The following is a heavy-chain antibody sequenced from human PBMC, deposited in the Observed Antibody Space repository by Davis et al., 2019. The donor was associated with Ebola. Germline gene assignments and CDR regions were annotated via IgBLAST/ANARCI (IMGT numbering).Heavy chain of an antibody. Sequence: GESLKISCAASGFTFSSYAMNWVRQAPGKGLEWVSVISPGGTTHFADSVKGRFTVPRDNSKNTLYLQVNSLRAEDTAVYYCAIRGSERSFDYWGQGTLVTVSS. D-gene: IGHD3-16*01. CDR3: AIRGSERSFDY. V-gene: IGHV3-23*01. CDR2: ISPGGTT. CDR1: GFTFSSYA. J-gene: IGHJ4*02.